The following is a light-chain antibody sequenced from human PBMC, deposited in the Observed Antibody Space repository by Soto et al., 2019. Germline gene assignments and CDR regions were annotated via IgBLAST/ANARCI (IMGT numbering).Light chain of an antibody. Sequence: QSALTQPASVSGSPGQSITISCTGTSSDVGGYNYVSWYQQHPGKAPKLMIYDVSNRPSGVSNRYSGSKSGNTASLTISGLQAEDEADYYCSSYTRGGNYVFGSGTKLTVL. CDR1: SSDVGGYNY. V-gene: IGLV2-14*01. CDR2: DVS. J-gene: IGLJ1*01. CDR3: SSYTRGGNYV.